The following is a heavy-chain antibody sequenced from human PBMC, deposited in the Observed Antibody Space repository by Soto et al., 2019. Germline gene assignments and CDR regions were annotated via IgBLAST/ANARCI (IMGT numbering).Heavy chain of an antibody. CDR2: ITSSSSHI. V-gene: IGHV3-21*06. D-gene: IGHD2-8*01. J-gene: IGHJ5*01. CDR3: EHENGLSFSYRLFA. CDR1: GVLLSSYT. Sequence: ESLLVSNAASGVLLSSYTMNWVRQASGTRLEWVSSITSSSSHIYYADSVKGRFTISRDNAGNSLYLQMNSLRAEDTAVYYSEHENGLSFSYRLFAWG.